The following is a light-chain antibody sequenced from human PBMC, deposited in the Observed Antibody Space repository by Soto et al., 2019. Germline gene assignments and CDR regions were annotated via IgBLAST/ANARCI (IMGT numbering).Light chain of an antibody. V-gene: IGKV3-15*01. CDR1: QSVSSN. J-gene: IGKJ3*01. CDR2: GAS. CDR3: HQYNNWPPWT. Sequence: EIVMTQSPATLSVSPGERATLSCRASQSVSSNLAWYQQKPGQAPRPLIYGASTMATGIPARFSGSRSGKEFTLTISSLQSEDFAVYYCHQYNNWPPWTFGPGTKVDIK.